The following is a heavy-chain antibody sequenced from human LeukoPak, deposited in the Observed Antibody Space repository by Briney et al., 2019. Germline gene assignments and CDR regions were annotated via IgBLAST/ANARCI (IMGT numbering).Heavy chain of an antibody. Sequence: ASVKVSCKASGYTFTSYYMHWVRQAPEQGLEWMGIINPSGGSTSYAQKFQGRVTMTRDTSTSTVYMELSSLRSEDTAVYYCARGGDYYDSSGYYTIDYWGQGTLVTVSS. V-gene: IGHV1-46*01. D-gene: IGHD3-22*01. CDR2: INPSGGST. CDR1: GYTFTSYY. J-gene: IGHJ4*02. CDR3: ARGGDYYDSSGYYTIDY.